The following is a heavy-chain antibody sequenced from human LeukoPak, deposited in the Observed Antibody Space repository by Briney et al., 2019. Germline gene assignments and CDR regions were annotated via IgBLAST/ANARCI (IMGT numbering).Heavy chain of an antibody. V-gene: IGHV3-30-3*01. CDR3: AREGYYDSSGYPSDAFDI. D-gene: IGHD3-22*01. CDR1: GFTFSSYA. CDR2: ISYDGSNK. Sequence: GRSLRLSCAASGFTFSSYAMHWVRQAPGNGLEWVAVISYDGSNKYYADSVKGRFTISRDNSKNTLYLQMNSLRAEDTAVYYCAREGYYDSSGYPSDAFDIWGQGTMVTVSS. J-gene: IGHJ3*02.